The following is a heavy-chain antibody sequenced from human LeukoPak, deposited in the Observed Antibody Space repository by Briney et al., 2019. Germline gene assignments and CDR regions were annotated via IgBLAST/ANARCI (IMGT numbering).Heavy chain of an antibody. CDR3: ARTVVTPIPFFDY. V-gene: IGHV4-39*01. D-gene: IGHD4-23*01. Sequence: SETLSLTCTVSGGSISSSSYYWGWIRQPPGKGLEWIGSIYYSGSTYYNPALKSRVTISVDTSKNQFSLKLSSVTAADTAVYYCARTVVTPIPFFDYWGQGTLVTVSS. J-gene: IGHJ4*02. CDR1: GGSISSSSYY. CDR2: IYYSGST.